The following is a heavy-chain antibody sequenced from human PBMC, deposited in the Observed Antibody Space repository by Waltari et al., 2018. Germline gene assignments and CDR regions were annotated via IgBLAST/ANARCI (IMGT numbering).Heavy chain of an antibody. CDR2: NFPGYSDT. D-gene: IGHD6-19*01. CDR3: ARLYASGWDPSDY. CDR1: GYSFTSYW. V-gene: IGHV5-51*01. Sequence: EVQLVQSGAEVTKPGGPLKTPCKGSGYSFTSYWIGWVRQLPGKGLGWMGFNFPGYSDTRDSPSFQGQVTSAADKAISTAYLQGSSLKASDTAIYYCARLYASGWDPSDYWGQGTRVTVSS. J-gene: IGHJ4*02.